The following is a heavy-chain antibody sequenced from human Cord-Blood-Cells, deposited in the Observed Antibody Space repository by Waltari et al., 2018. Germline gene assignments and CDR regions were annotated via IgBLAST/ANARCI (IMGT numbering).Heavy chain of an antibody. Sequence: QVQLVQSGAEVKKPGSSVKVSCKASGGTFSSYAISRVGQAPGQGLEWMGGIIPIFGTANYAQKFQGRVTITADESTSTAYMELSSLRSEDTAVYYCARERTATAYFDYWGQGTLVTVSS. CDR2: IIPIFGTA. CDR1: GGTFSSYA. J-gene: IGHJ4*02. D-gene: IGHD5-12*01. V-gene: IGHV1-69*01. CDR3: ARERTATAYFDY.